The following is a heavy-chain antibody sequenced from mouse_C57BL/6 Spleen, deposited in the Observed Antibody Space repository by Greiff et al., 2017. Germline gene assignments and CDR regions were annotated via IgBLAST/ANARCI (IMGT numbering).Heavy chain of an antibody. CDR3: AREDYDGPWFAY. Sequence: QVQLQQSGAELVKPGASVKISCKASGYAFSSYWMNWVKQRPGKGLEWIGQIYPGDGDTNYNGKFKGKATLTADKSSSTAYMQLSSLTSEDSAVYFCAREDYDGPWFAYWGQGTLVTVSA. D-gene: IGHD2-4*01. V-gene: IGHV1-80*01. CDR1: GYAFSSYW. CDR2: IYPGDGDT. J-gene: IGHJ3*01.